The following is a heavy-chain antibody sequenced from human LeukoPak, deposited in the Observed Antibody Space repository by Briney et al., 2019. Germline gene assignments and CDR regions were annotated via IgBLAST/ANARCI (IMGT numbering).Heavy chain of an antibody. Sequence: KPGGSLRLSCAASGFTFSSYSMNWVRQAPGKGLEWVSSISSSSSYIYYADSVKGRFTISRDNAKNSLYLQMNSLRAEDTAVYYCARAEVGANEDWIYFDYWGQGTLVTVSS. V-gene: IGHV3-21*01. CDR3: ARAEVGANEDWIYFDY. CDR1: GFTFSSYS. CDR2: ISSSSSYI. J-gene: IGHJ4*02. D-gene: IGHD1-26*01.